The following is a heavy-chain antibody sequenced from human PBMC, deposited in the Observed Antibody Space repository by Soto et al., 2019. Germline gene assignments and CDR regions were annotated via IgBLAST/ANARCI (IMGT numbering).Heavy chain of an antibody. D-gene: IGHD1-20*01. V-gene: IGHV3-74*01. J-gene: IGHJ4*02. CDR3: AKDWYHTIDS. CDR2: INSDGSSI. Sequence: GGSLRLSCATSGLDFSNTWIHWVRQVPGQGLVWVSRINSDGSSIIYADSVKGRFTLSRDNAKNTVHLQMSSLRVEGTAVYYCAKDWYHTIDSWGQGIPVTVSS. CDR1: GLDFSNTW.